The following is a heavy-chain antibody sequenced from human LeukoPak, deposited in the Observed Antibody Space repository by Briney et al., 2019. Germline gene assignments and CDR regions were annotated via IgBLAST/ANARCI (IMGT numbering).Heavy chain of an antibody. V-gene: IGHV1-2*02. CDR2: INPNSGGT. CDR3: ARGAVVTAIRRDRPPDY. Sequence: ASVKVSCKASGYTFTGYYMHWVRQAPGQGREWMGWINPNSGGTNYAQKFQGRVTMTRDTSTSTVYMELSSLKSEDTAVYYCARGAVVTAIRRDRPPDYWGQGTLVTVSS. D-gene: IGHD2-21*02. J-gene: IGHJ4*02. CDR1: GYTFTGYY.